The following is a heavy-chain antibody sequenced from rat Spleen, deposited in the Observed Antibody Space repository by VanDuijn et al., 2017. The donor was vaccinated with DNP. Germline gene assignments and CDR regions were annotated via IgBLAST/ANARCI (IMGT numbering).Heavy chain of an antibody. CDR1: GFSFSDYD. CDR3: TRGGTCYFDY. J-gene: IGHJ2*01. CDR2: MSPTTRSS. D-gene: IGHD1-11*01. V-gene: IGHV5-27*01. Sequence: EVQLVESGGGLVEPGRSLKLSCVASGFSFSDYDMAWVRQAPTKGLEWVACMSPTTRSSYYRDSVRGRFTVSRDDSTSTLYLQMDSLRSEDTATYYCTRGGTCYFDYWGQGVMVTVSS.